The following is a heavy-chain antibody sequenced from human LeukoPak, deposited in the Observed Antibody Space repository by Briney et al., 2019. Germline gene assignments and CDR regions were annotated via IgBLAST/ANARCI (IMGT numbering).Heavy chain of an antibody. CDR1: GFTFSSYW. D-gene: IGHD3-10*01. CDR2: IKQDGSEK. V-gene: IGHV3-7*03. J-gene: IGHJ4*02. CDR3: AKDQEFYGSGSDFVDY. Sequence: GGSLRLSCAASGFTFSSYWMSWVRQAPGKGLEWVANIKQDGSEKYYVDSVKGRFSIARDNSKSTLYLQMDSLRAEDTAIYYCAKDQEFYGSGSDFVDYWGQGTLVTVSS.